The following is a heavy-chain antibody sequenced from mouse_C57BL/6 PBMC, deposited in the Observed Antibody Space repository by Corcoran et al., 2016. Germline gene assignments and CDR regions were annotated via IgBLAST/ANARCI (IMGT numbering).Heavy chain of an antibody. V-gene: IGHV9-3*01. D-gene: IGHD1-1*01. CDR2: INTYSGVP. CDR1: GYTFTTYG. Sequence: QIQLVQSGPELKKPGETVKISCKAAGYTFTTYGMSWVKQAPGKGLKWMGWINTYSGVPTYADDFKGRFAFSLETSASTAYLQINNLKNEDTATYFCAGPGSCPHWYFDVWGTGTTVTVSS. CDR3: AGPGSCPHWYFDV. J-gene: IGHJ1*03.